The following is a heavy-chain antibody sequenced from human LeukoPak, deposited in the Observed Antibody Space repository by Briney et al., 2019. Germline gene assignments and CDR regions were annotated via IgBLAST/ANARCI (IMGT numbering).Heavy chain of an antibody. Sequence: GGSLRLSCAASGFTFSSYAMSWVRQAPGKGLEWVSAIGGSGGSTYYADSVKGRFTISRDNSKNTLYLQMNSLRAEDTAVYYCAKESRLWFGELPYYYYGMDVWGQGTTVTVSS. J-gene: IGHJ6*02. V-gene: IGHV3-23*01. D-gene: IGHD3-10*01. CDR2: IGGSGGST. CDR1: GFTFSSYA. CDR3: AKESRLWFGELPYYYYGMDV.